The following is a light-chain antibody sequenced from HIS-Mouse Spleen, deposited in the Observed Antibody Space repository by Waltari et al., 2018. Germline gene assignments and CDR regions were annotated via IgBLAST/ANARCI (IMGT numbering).Light chain of an antibody. J-gene: IGLJ2*01. CDR1: NSGSKS. V-gene: IGLV3-21*03. CDR3: QVWDSSSDHVV. CDR2: DDS. Sequence: SYVLTQLPSVSVAPGTTARSTCGGTNSGSKSVHWYQQKPGQAPLLVVDDDSDRPSGIPERFSGSNSGNTATLTISRVEAGDEADYYCQVWDSSSDHVVFGGGTKLTVL.